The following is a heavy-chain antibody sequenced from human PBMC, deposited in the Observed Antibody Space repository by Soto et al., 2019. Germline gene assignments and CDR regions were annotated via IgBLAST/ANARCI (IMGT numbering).Heavy chain of an antibody. J-gene: IGHJ6*02. Sequence: GGSLRLSCAASGFTFSSYWVHWVRQAPGKGLVWVSVINSDGSSTSYADSVKGRFTISKDNAKNTLYLQMNSLRAEDTAVYYCARGRLYSNDAYYYYGMDFWGQGTTVTVSS. D-gene: IGHD4-4*01. V-gene: IGHV3-74*01. CDR2: INSDGSST. CDR1: GFTFSSYW. CDR3: ARGRLYSNDAYYYYGMDF.